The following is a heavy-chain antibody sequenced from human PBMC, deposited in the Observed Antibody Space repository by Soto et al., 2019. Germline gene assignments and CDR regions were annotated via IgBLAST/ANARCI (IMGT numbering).Heavy chain of an antibody. D-gene: IGHD3-10*01. CDR2: TIPVFNTA. V-gene: IGHV1-69*06. CDR1: GGTLRDHG. J-gene: IGHJ3*02. CDR3: ARGVYGSGNYYTGPSAFDI. Sequence: QVQLEQSGAEVKKPGSSVKVSCTASGGTLRDHGVAWLRQAPGQGLAWMGGTIPVFNTAKYAQKFQGRVTVTADKFTNIAYMELSRLRSEDTAFYFCARGVYGSGNYYTGPSAFDIWGQGTMVIVSS.